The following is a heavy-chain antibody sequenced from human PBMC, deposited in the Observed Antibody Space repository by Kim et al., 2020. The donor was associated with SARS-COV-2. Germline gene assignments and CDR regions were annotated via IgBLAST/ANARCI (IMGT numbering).Heavy chain of an antibody. CDR2: INTNTGNP. J-gene: IGHJ4*02. CDR3: ARVGGHYDSSGYYSDFDY. D-gene: IGHD3-22*01. CDR1: GYTFTSYA. V-gene: IGHV7-4-1*02. Sequence: ASVKVSCKASGYTFTSYAMNLVRQAPGQGLEWMGWINTNTGNPTYAQGCTGRFVFSLDTSVSTAYLQISSLKAEDTAVYYCARVGGHYDSSGYYSDFDYWGQGTLVTVSS.